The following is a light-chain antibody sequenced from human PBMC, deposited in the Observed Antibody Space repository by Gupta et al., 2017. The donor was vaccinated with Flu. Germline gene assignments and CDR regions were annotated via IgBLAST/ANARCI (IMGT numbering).Light chain of an antibody. CDR1: SSDVGGYNY. J-gene: IGLJ1*01. CDR2: DVS. Sequence: QSALTPPRSVSGSPGQSVTISCTGTSSDVGGYNYVSWYQQHPGKAPKLMIYDVSKRPSGVPDRFSGSKSGNTASLTISGLQAEDEADYYCCSYAGSYIFYVFGTGTKVTVL. CDR3: CSYAGSYIFYV. V-gene: IGLV2-11*01.